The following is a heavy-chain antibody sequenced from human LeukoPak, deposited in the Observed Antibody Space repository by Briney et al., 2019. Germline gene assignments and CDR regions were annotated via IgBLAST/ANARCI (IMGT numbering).Heavy chain of an antibody. CDR2: ISGSGGST. D-gene: IGHD3-16*01. J-gene: IGHJ4*02. CDR1: GFTFSSYA. V-gene: IGHV3-23*01. Sequence: GGSLRLSCAASGFTFSSYAMSWVRQAPGKGLEWVSAISGSGGSTYYADSVKGRFTISRDNSKNTLSLQMNSLRAEDTAVYYCAKGLSIMITFGGVIWGQGTLVTVSS. CDR3: AKGLSIMITFGGVI.